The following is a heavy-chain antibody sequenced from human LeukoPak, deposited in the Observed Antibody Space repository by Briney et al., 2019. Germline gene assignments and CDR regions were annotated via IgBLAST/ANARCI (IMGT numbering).Heavy chain of an antibody. D-gene: IGHD5-18*01. V-gene: IGHV3-23*01. J-gene: IGHJ1*01. CDR3: AKDQGIQLWLKYFQH. CDR1: GFIFNNYA. CDR2: ISGSGGTT. Sequence: GGSLRLSCAASGFIFNNYAMTWVRQAPGKGLEWGSPISGSGGTTLYADSVKGRFTISRDNSKSTLYLQMNSLRAEDTAVYYCAKDQGIQLWLKYFQHWGQGTLVTVSS.